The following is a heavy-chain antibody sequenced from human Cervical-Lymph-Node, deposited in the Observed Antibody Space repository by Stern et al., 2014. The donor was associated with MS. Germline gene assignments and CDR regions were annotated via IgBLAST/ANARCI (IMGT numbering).Heavy chain of an antibody. CDR2: IYHRWST. CDR1: GGSISSGGYY. V-gene: IGHV4-30-2*01. Sequence: QLQLQESGSGLVKPSQTLSLTCDVSGGSISSGGYYWSWIRPPPGQGLEWIGYIYHRWSTSYNPSLKSRVTISVDRSKNQFSLKLSSVTAADTAVYYCARSSTVTPNAFDIWGQGTMVTVSS. D-gene: IGHD4-17*01. CDR3: ARSSTVTPNAFDI. J-gene: IGHJ3*02.